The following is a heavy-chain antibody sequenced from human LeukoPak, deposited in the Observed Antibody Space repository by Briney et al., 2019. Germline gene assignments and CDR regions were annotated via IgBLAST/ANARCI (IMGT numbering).Heavy chain of an antibody. D-gene: IGHD2/OR15-2a*01. Sequence: GGSLRLSCAASGFTFSSYAMSWVRQAPGKGLEWVSAISGSGGSTYYADSVKGRFTITRDNSKNTLYLQMNSLRAEHTAVYYCATDLDSSYYYYYMDVWGKGTTVTVSS. CDR3: ATDLDSSYYYYYMDV. CDR1: GFTFSSYA. V-gene: IGHV3-23*01. CDR2: ISGSGGST. J-gene: IGHJ6*03.